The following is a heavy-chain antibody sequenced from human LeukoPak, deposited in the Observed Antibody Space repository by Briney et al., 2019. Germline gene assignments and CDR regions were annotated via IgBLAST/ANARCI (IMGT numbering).Heavy chain of an antibody. Sequence: GGSLRLSCTGSGFSFGGDAMSWFRQAPGKGLKWVGFIRVKTCGGTGEYAASVKGRFTSASDDYKMIAYLQMNSLRAENTAVYYCSRTRCSSSACSWGQGTLVTVSS. CDR3: SRTRCSSSACS. CDR2: IRVKTCGGTG. D-gene: IGHD6-13*01. CDR1: GFSFGGDA. V-gene: IGHV3-49*03. J-gene: IGHJ4*02.